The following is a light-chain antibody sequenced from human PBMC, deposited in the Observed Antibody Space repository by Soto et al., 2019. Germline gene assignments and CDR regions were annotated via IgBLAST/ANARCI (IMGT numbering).Light chain of an antibody. CDR2: HTN. CDR1: SGSVSTNYY. V-gene: IGLV8-61*01. J-gene: IGLJ3*02. Sequence: QAVVTQEPSFSVSPGGTVTLTCGLNSGSVSTNYYPAWYQQTPGQAPRALIYHTNTRSSGVPDHFSGSILGNKAALTISGSQADDESDYYCVLYISGCTWLFGGGTKLTVL. CDR3: VLYISGCTWL.